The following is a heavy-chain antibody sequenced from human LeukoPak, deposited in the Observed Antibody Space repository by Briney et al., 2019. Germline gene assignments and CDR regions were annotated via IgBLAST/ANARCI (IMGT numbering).Heavy chain of an antibody. V-gene: IGHV1-69*04. CDR1: GGTFSSYA. CDR2: IIPILGIA. J-gene: IGHJ6*02. Sequence: SVKVSCKASGGTFSSYAISWVRQAPGQGLEWMVRIIPILGIANYAQKFQGSVTITADKSTSTAYMELSSLRSEDTAVYYCARASRGGYNPYYYGMDVWGQGTTVTVSS. D-gene: IGHD5-24*01. CDR3: ARASRGGYNPYYYGMDV.